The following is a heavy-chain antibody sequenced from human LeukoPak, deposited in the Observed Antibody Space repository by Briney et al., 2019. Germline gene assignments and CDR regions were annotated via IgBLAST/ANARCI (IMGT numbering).Heavy chain of an antibody. CDR1: GYTFTSYG. J-gene: IGHJ4*02. Sequence: ASVKVSCKASGYTFTSYGISWVRQAPGQGLEWMGWISAYNANTNYAQNLQGRVTMTTDTSTSTVYMELRSLRSDDTAVYYCARDPDRDVYFDYWGQGTLVTVSS. CDR3: ARDPDRDVYFDY. V-gene: IGHV1-18*01. CDR2: ISAYNANT. D-gene: IGHD5-24*01.